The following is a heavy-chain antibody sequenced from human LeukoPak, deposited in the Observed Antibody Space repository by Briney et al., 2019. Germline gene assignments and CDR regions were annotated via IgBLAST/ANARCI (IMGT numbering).Heavy chain of an antibody. D-gene: IGHD3-16*01. CDR2: VYYSGST. CDR3: ARVMGDLASLYHMDV. CDR1: GGPISGPY. Sequence: TSETLSLTCTVSGGPISGPYWSWVRQPPGKGLEWIGDVYYSGSTHQNPSLKSRVTISVDTSKNQFSLKLRSVTAADTAVYYCARVMGDLASLYHMDVWGKGTTVTVSS. J-gene: IGHJ6*03. V-gene: IGHV4-59*11.